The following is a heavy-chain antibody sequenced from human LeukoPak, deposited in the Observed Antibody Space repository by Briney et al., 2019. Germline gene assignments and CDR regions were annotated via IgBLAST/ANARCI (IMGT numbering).Heavy chain of an antibody. D-gene: IGHD3-10*01. CDR2: IYPGDSDT. CDR3: ARRSHYYGSGSYFSVGWFDP. Sequence: GESLKISCKGSGYGFTSYRIGWVRQMPGKGLEWMGIIYPGDSDTRYSPSFQGQVTISADKSISTAYLQWSSLKASDTAMYYCARRSHYYGSGSYFSVGWFDPWGRGTLVTVSS. V-gene: IGHV5-51*01. J-gene: IGHJ5*02. CDR1: GYGFTSYR.